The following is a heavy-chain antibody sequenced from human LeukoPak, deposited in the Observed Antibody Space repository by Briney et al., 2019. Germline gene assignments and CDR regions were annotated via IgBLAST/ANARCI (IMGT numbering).Heavy chain of an antibody. CDR1: GGSFCGYY. Sequence: SETLSLTCAVYGGSFCGYYWSWMRHPPGGGVEWCGELDHSGSTNYNPSLKSRVTMSVTTSKNQFSLRLSSVTAADTAVYYCARVLEGSSGQHWYFDLWGRGTLVTVSS. V-gene: IGHV4-34*01. J-gene: IGHJ2*01. CDR2: LDHSGST. D-gene: IGHD6-19*01. CDR3: ARVLEGSSGQHWYFDL.